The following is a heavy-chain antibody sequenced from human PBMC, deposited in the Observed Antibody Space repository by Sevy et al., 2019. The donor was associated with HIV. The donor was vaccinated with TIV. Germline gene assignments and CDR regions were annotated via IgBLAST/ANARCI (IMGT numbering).Heavy chain of an antibody. J-gene: IGHJ6*02. D-gene: IGHD2-15*01. V-gene: IGHV3-11*04. CDR2: ISDGGTTI. CDR3: ARVVAYCTGGTCFPGYYYGMDV. CDR1: GFTFKDYY. Sequence: GGSLRLSCAASGFTFKDYYMNWIRQAPGKGLEWVSYISDGGTTIYYADSVKGRFTISRDNAKNSMYLQMNSLRAEDTALYYCARVVAYCTGGTCFPGYYYGMDVWGQGTTVTVSS.